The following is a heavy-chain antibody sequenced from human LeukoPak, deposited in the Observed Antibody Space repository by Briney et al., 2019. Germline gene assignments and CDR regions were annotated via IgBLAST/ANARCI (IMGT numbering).Heavy chain of an antibody. CDR2: IYYSGST. D-gene: IGHD3-22*01. Sequence: SETLSLTCTVSGGSISSYYWSWIRQPPGKGLEWIGYIYYSGSTNYNPSLKSRVTISVDTSKNQFSLKLSSVTATDTAVYYCAREDDSSAFDIWGQGTMVTVSS. CDR3: AREDDSSAFDI. CDR1: GGSISSYY. V-gene: IGHV4-59*01. J-gene: IGHJ3*02.